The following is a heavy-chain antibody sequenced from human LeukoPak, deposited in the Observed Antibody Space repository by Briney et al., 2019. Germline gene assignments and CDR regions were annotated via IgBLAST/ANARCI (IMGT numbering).Heavy chain of an antibody. CDR2: ISGSGGST. V-gene: IGHV3-23*01. CDR3: AKPPHDRVLEWFTLFDY. CDR1: GFTVSSNY. Sequence: PGGSLRLSCAASGFTVSSNYMSWVRQAPGKGLEWVSAISGSGGSTYYADSVKGRFTISRDNSKNTLYLQMNSLRAEDTAVYYCAKPPHDRVLEWFTLFDYWGQGTLVTVSS. J-gene: IGHJ4*02. D-gene: IGHD3-3*01.